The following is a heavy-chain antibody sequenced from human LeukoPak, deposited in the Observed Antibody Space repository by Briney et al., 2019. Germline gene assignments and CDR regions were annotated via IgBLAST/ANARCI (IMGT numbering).Heavy chain of an antibody. Sequence: PGRSLRLSCAASGFTFSSYSMNWVRQAPGKGLEWVSSISSSSSYIYYADSVKGRFTISRDNAKNSLYLQMNSLRAEDTAVYYCAIFIAAAGDDYYYGMDVWGQGTTVTVSS. J-gene: IGHJ6*02. V-gene: IGHV3-21*01. CDR1: GFTFSSYS. CDR3: AIFIAAAGDDYYYGMDV. D-gene: IGHD6-13*01. CDR2: ISSSSSYI.